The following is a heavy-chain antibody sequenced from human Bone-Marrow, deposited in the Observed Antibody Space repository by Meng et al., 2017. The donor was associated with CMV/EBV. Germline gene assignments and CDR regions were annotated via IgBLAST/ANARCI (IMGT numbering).Heavy chain of an antibody. CDR3: TKHGGRFTATGRDFEY. CDR2: IGHKGDST. Sequence: GESLKISCVASGFTFINYAMSWVRQAPGRGLEWVAAIGHKGDSTYYADSVKGRFTISRDNSKNTLDLQMNSLRAEDTADYYCTKHGGRFTATGRDFEYWGQGAQVTVSS. D-gene: IGHD5-18*01. V-gene: IGHV3-23*01. CDR1: GFTFINYA. J-gene: IGHJ4*02.